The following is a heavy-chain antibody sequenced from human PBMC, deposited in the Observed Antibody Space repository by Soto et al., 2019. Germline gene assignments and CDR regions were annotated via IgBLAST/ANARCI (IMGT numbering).Heavy chain of an antibody. J-gene: IGHJ5*02. V-gene: IGHV6-1*01. CDR2: TYYRSKWYN. D-gene: IGHD6-19*01. Sequence: SQTLSLTCAISGDSVSSNSVAWDWIRQSPSRGLEWLGRTYYRSKWYNEYAVSVKSRITFNPDTSKNQFSLQLNSVTPEDTAVYYCARGVAGINWFDPWGQGILVTVSS. CDR1: GDSVSSNSVA. CDR3: ARGVAGINWFDP.